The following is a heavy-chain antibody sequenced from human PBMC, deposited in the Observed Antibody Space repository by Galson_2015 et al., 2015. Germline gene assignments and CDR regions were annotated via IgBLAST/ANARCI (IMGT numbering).Heavy chain of an antibody. J-gene: IGHJ4*02. CDR1: GYRFTSYW. Sequence: QSGAEVKKPGESLRISCKGSGYRFTSYWITWARQMPGKGLEWMGRIDPSDSYTNYSPSFQGHVTIAADKSINTAYLQWSSLKASDTAMYYCARQGDGHDSPYYFDYWGQGTLVTVSS. CDR2: IDPSDSYT. D-gene: IGHD5-24*01. CDR3: ARQGDGHDSPYYFDY. V-gene: IGHV5-10-1*01.